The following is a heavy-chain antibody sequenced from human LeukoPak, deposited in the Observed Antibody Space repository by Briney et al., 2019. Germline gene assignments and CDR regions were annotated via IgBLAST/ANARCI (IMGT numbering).Heavy chain of an antibody. V-gene: IGHV3-23*01. D-gene: IGHD6-19*01. CDR3: VKGTYSCGWND. Sequence: GGPLRLSCAASGFTFSNYAVSWVRQAPGMGLEWVSAISGSGGITYYADSVKGRFTISRDNSKNTLYLQMNSLRADDTALYYCVKGTYSCGWNDWGQGTLVTVSS. J-gene: IGHJ4*02. CDR1: GFTFSNYA. CDR2: ISGSGGIT.